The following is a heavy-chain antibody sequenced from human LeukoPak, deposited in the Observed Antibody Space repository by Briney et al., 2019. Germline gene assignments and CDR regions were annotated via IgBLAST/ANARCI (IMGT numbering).Heavy chain of an antibody. CDR1: GGTFSSYA. D-gene: IGHD5-24*01. Sequence: GASVKVSCKASGGTFSSYAISWVRQAPGQGLEWMGGIIPIFGTANYAQKFQGRVTITANESTSTAYMELSSLRSEDTAVYYCARAKFRDGYHYRVRGPLDYWGQGTLVTVSS. V-gene: IGHV1-69*13. J-gene: IGHJ4*02. CDR3: ARAKFRDGYHYRVRGPLDY. CDR2: IIPIFGTA.